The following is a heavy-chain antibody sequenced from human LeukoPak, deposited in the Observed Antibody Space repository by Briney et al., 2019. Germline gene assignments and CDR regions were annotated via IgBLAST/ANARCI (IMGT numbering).Heavy chain of an antibody. CDR2: IYYSGST. CDR1: GGSIGSGGYY. J-gene: IGHJ4*02. V-gene: IGHV4-31*03. CDR3: ARGGDYGDHEVYFDY. Sequence: SETLSLTCTVSGGSIGSGGYYWSWIRQHPGKGLEWIGYIYYSGSTYYNPSLKSRVTISVHTSKNQFSLKLSSVTAADTAVYYCARGGDYGDHEVYFDYWGQGTLVTVSS. D-gene: IGHD4-17*01.